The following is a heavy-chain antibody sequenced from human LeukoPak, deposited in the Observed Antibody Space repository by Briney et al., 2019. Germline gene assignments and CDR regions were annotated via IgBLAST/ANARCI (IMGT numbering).Heavy chain of an antibody. Sequence: GGSLRLSCAASGFTFSDYYMSWIRQAPGKGLEWVSYISSSSSYTNYADSVKGRFTISRDNAKNSLYLQMNSLRAEDTAVYYCARGSVVLLWFGEPMPRDYYFDCWGQGTLVTVSS. CDR3: ARGSVVLLWFGEPMPRDYYFDC. CDR1: GFTFSDYY. D-gene: IGHD3-10*01. J-gene: IGHJ4*02. V-gene: IGHV3-11*06. CDR2: ISSSSSYT.